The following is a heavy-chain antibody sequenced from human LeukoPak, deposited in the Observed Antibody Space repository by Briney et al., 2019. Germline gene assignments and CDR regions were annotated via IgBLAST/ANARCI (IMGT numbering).Heavy chain of an antibody. CDR1: GGTFSSYA. Sequence: ASVKVSCKASGGTFSSYAISWVRQAPGQGLEWMGGIIPIFGTANYAQKFQGRVTITADESTSTAYMELSSLRPEDTAVYYCEIDGPERSYWGQGTLVTVSS. CDR3: EIDGPERSY. CDR2: IIPIFGTA. V-gene: IGHV1-69*13. D-gene: IGHD1-1*01. J-gene: IGHJ4*02.